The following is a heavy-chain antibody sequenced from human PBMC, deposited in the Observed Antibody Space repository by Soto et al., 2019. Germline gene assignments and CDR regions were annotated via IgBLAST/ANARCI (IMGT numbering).Heavy chain of an antibody. CDR3: ARDRREPTYPYYYYGMDV. V-gene: IGHV1-18*01. CDR1: GYTFTSYG. Sequence: GASVKVSCKASGYTFTSYGISWVRQAPGQGLEWMGWISAYNGNTNYAQKLQGRVTMTTDTSTSTAYMELRSLRSDDTAVYYCARDRREPTYPYYYYGMDVWGQGTTVTVSP. CDR2: ISAYNGNT. D-gene: IGHD1-26*01. J-gene: IGHJ6*01.